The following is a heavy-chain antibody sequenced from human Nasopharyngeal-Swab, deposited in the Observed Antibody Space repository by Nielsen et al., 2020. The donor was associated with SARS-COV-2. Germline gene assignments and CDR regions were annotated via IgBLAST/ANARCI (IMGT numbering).Heavy chain of an antibody. CDR3: VRGDRRDY. J-gene: IGHJ4*02. Sequence: GGSLRLSCAASGFTFSKFWMNWVRQAPGKELEWVSSISGSGSSRYYAASLKGRFTFSRDNAQNSLFLQINSLTAEDTAFYFCVRGDRRDYWGLGTLVTVSS. CDR1: GFTFSKFW. V-gene: IGHV3-21*01. CDR2: ISGSGSSR.